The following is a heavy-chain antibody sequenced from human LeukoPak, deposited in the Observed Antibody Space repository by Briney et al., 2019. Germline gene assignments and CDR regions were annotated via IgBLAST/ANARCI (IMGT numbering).Heavy chain of an antibody. D-gene: IGHD3-10*01. J-gene: IGHJ4*02. V-gene: IGHV1-8*02. CDR2: INPNSGNT. CDR1: GYTFTGYY. Sequence: GASVKVSCKASGYTFTGYYMHWVRQAPGQGLEWMGWINPNSGNTGYAQKFQGRVTMTRNTSISTAYMELSSLRSEDTAVYYCARAMYGSGPSSLEYWGQGTLVTVSS. CDR3: ARAMYGSGPSSLEY.